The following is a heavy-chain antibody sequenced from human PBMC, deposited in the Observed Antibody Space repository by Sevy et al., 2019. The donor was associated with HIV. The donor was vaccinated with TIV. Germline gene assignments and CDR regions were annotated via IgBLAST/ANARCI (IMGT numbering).Heavy chain of an antibody. CDR2: LSNSGNTI. D-gene: IGHD6-25*01. CDR3: AREVSGSGGDLDN. Sequence: GGSLRLSCAASGFTFNDYYMTWIRQAPGKGLEWVSYLSNSGNTIKYADSVKGRFTISRDNAKNSLYRQMNSLRAEDTAVYYCAREVSGSGGDLDNWGQGTLVTVSS. V-gene: IGHV3-11*01. CDR1: GFTFNDYY. J-gene: IGHJ4*02.